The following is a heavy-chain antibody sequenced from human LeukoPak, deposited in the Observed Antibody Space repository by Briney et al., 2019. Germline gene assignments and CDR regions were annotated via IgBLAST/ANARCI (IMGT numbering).Heavy chain of an antibody. V-gene: IGHV1-69*04. CDR3: ARDSPLKSYSAHLGY. Sequence: ASVKVSCKASGGTFSSYAISWVRQAPGQGLEWMGRIILILGIANYAQKFQGRVTITADKSTSTAYMELSSLRSEDTAVYYCARDSPLKSYSAHLGYWGQGTLVTVSS. D-gene: IGHD6-13*01. CDR2: IILILGIA. CDR1: GGTFSSYA. J-gene: IGHJ4*02.